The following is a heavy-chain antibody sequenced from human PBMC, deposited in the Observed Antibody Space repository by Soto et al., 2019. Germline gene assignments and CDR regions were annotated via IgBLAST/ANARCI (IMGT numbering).Heavy chain of an antibody. V-gene: IGHV1-18*01. J-gene: IGHJ4*02. CDR3: ARDLYPLAYYFDY. CDR2: ISGHNGNT. CDR1: GYTFTNHG. Sequence: QVQLVQSGAEVKKPGASVKVSCKASGYTFTNHGISWVRQAPGQGLEWLGWISGHNGNTKYAQRLQGRVTMTTDTSTSTDYMELRSLKSDATAVYYCARDLYPLAYYFDYWGQGTLVTVSS.